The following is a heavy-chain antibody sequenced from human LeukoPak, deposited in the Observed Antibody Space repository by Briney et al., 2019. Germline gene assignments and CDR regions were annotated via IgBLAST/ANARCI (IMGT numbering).Heavy chain of an antibody. J-gene: IGHJ4*02. CDR2: ISGSGGST. CDR3: AKVRSGWFFDY. CDR1: GFTFSNYA. V-gene: IGHV3-23*01. Sequence: PGGSLRLSCAASGFTFSNYAMSWVRQAPGKGLEWVSTISGSGGSTYYADSVKGRFTISGDESKNTLYLQMNSLRVEDTAVYYCAKVRSGWFFDYWGQGTLVTVSS. D-gene: IGHD6-19*01.